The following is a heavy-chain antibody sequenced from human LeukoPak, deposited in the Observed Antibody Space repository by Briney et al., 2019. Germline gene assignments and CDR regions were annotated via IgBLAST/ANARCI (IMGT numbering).Heavy chain of an antibody. V-gene: IGHV3-11*04. CDR2: ISSSGSTI. J-gene: IGHJ5*02. Sequence: PGGSLRLSCAASGFTFSDYYMSWIRQAPGKGLEWVSYISSSGSTIYYADSVKGRFTISRDNAKNSLYLQMNSLRAEDTAVCYCARDLGYDFWSGYLFPSRGNWFDPWGQGTLVTVSS. CDR1: GFTFSDYY. D-gene: IGHD3-3*01. CDR3: ARDLGYDFWSGYLFPSRGNWFDP.